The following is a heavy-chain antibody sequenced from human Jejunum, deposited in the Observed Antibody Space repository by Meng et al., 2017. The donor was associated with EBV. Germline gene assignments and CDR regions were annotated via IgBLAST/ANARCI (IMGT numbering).Heavy chain of an antibody. D-gene: IGHD3-22*01. CDR1: GYTCTRNC. V-gene: IGHV1-18*01. Sequence: LVQVRADVKNPGASARDSCKASGYTCTRNCIIWVRQATGPGLEWMGWISANSGDTSYAQKFQGRVTLTTDTSTSTAYMELRSLRSDDSAVYYCARDVVYRFDSWGQGTLVTVSS. CDR2: ISANSGDT. CDR3: ARDVVYRFDS. J-gene: IGHJ4*02.